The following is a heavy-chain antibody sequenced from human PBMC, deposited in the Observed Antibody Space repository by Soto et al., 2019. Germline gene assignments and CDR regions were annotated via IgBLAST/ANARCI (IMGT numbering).Heavy chain of an antibody. D-gene: IGHD3-22*01. V-gene: IGHV1-18*01. Sequence: QVQLVQSGAEVKKPGASVKVSCKASGYTFTSYGISWVRQAPGQGLEWMGWIRVYNGNTNYAQKVQGRVTMTTDTSTSMAYMELRSLRSDDTAVYYCARVQNYYDSSGYYFDYWGQGTLVTVSS. CDR2: IRVYNGNT. CDR3: ARVQNYYDSSGYYFDY. J-gene: IGHJ4*02. CDR1: GYTFTSYG.